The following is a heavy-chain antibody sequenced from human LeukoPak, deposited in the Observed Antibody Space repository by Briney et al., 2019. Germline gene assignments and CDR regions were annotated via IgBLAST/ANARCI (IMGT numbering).Heavy chain of an antibody. Sequence: SVKVSCKASGGTFSSYAISWVRQAPGQGLEWMGRIIPIFGIANYAQKFQGRVTITADKSTSTAYMELSSLRVEDTAVYFCAGGEGWTAVDWGQGTQVTVSS. J-gene: IGHJ4*02. CDR3: AGGEGWTAVD. CDR2: IIPIFGIA. D-gene: IGHD3/OR15-3a*01. V-gene: IGHV1-69*04. CDR1: GGTFSSYA.